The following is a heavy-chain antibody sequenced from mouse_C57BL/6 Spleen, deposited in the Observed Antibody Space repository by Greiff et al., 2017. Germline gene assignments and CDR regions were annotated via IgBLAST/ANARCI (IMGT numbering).Heavy chain of an antibody. D-gene: IGHD1-1*02. CDR2: IYPGDGDT. CDR1: GYAFSSSW. V-gene: IGHV1-82*01. J-gene: IGHJ3*01. Sequence: QVQLKESGPELVKPGASVKISCKASGYAFSSSWMNWVKQRPGKGLEWIGRIYPGDGDTNYNGKFKGKATLTADKSSSTAYMQLSSLTSEDSAVYFCAREALWAYWGQGTLVTVSA. CDR3: AREALWAY.